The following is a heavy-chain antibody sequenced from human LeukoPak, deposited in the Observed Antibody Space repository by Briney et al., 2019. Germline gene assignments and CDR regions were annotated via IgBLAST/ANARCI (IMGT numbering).Heavy chain of an antibody. V-gene: IGHV3-48*04. D-gene: IGHD2-15*01. Sequence: GGSLRLSCAASAFTFSHYGMNWVRQAPGKGLEWLSYISGSSGTVSYADPVKGRFTIPRDNAKNSLYLQMNSLRAGDTAVYYCAKVSYCSGGSCPAYFQHWGQGTLVTVSS. CDR3: AKVSYCSGGSCPAYFQH. J-gene: IGHJ1*01. CDR1: AFTFSHYG. CDR2: ISGSSGTV.